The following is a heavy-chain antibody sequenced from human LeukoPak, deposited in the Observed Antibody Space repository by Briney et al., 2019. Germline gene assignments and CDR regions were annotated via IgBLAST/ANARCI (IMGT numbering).Heavy chain of an antibody. Sequence: GESLKISCKGSGYSFPNYWIGWVRQMPGKGLEWMGIIYPGDSDTRYSPSFQGQVTISADKSINTAYLQWSSLKASDTAMYYCARQWGSGWSNDAFDVWGQGTMVTVSS. V-gene: IGHV5-51*01. CDR3: ARQWGSGWSNDAFDV. CDR1: GYSFPNYW. D-gene: IGHD6-19*01. CDR2: IYPGDSDT. J-gene: IGHJ3*01.